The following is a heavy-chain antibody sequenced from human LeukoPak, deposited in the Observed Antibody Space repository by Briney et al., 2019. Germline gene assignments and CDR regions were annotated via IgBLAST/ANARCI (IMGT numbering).Heavy chain of an antibody. CDR1: GFTFSSYG. CDR3: AKASTSWGYYYYMDV. Sequence: GGSLRLSCAASGFTFSSYGMTWVRQAPGKGLEWVSYISSSSSTIYYADSVKGRFTISRDNAKNSLYLQMNSLRAEDTALYYCAKASTSWGYYYYMDVWGKGTTVTISS. D-gene: IGHD2-2*01. J-gene: IGHJ6*03. V-gene: IGHV3-48*01. CDR2: ISSSSSTI.